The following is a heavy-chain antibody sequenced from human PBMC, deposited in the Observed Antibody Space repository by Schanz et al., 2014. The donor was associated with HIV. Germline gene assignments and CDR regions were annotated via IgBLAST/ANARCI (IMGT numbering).Heavy chain of an antibody. Sequence: EVQLVESGGGLVQPGGSLRLSCTASGFTFSNYCMHWVRQVPGKGLVWVSRINSDGRSANYADSVKGRFTISRDNAKNTLILQMNSLRAEDTAVYYCASGVRGHYYYYAMDVWGQGTTVTVSS. CDR1: GFTFSNYC. J-gene: IGHJ6*02. CDR3: ASGVRGHYYYYAMDV. V-gene: IGHV3-74*01. D-gene: IGHD3-16*01. CDR2: INSDGRSA.